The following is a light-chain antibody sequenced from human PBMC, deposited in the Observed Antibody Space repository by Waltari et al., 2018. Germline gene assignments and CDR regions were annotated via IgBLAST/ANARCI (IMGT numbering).Light chain of an antibody. CDR1: QDITNE. V-gene: IGKV1-17*01. CDR3: LQHNNYPRT. J-gene: IGKJ1*01. CDR2: AAS. Sequence: DIQMTQSPSSLSALVGDRVTITCRASQDITNELVWFQQRPGKAPKRLIYAASSLQSGVPSRFSGSGFGTEFTLTISSLQPEDFATYYCLQHNNYPRTFGQGTKVEIK.